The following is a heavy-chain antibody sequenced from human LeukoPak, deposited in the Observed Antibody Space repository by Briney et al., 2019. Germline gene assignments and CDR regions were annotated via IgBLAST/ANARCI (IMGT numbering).Heavy chain of an antibody. CDR2: ISAYNGNT. CDR1: GYTFTSYG. CDR3: AGSKAWFDP. Sequence: ASVKVSCKASGYTFTSYGISWVRQAPGQGLEWMGWISAYNGNTNYPQKLQGSVTMTTDTSTSTAYMELKSLTSDDTAVYYCAGSKAWFDPWGQGTLVTVSS. V-gene: IGHV1-18*01. J-gene: IGHJ5*02.